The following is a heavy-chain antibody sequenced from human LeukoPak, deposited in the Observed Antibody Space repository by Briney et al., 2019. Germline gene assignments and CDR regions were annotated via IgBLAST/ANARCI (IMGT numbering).Heavy chain of an antibody. CDR2: ISSRRSYI. D-gene: IGHD2-15*01. V-gene: IGHV3-21*01. Sequence: GGSLRLSCAASGFTFSSYSMNWVRQAPGKGREGVSSISSRRSYIYYADSVKGRFTISRDNAKNSLYLQMNSLRAEDTAVYYCARKQTYCSGGSCYFGGVDYWGQGTLVTVSS. CDR1: GFTFSSYS. CDR3: ARKQTYCSGGSCYFGGVDY. J-gene: IGHJ4*02.